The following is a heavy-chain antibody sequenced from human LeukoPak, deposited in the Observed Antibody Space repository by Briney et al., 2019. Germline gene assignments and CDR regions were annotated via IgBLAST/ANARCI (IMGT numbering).Heavy chain of an antibody. CDR3: ASKSSIAARPFDY. CDR1: GGSISRYY. D-gene: IGHD6-6*01. CDR2: IYYSGST. J-gene: IGHJ4*02. V-gene: IGHV4-59*12. Sequence: SETLSLTCTVSGGSISRYYWSWIRQPPGKGLEWTGYIYYSGSTNYNPSLKSRVTISVDKSKNQFSLKLSSVTAADTAVYYCASKSSIAARPFDYWGQGTLVTVSS.